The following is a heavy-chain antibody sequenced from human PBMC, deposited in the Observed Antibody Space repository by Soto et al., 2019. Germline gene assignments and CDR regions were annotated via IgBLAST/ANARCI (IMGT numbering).Heavy chain of an antibody. V-gene: IGHV1-58*01. CDR1: GFTFTSSA. CDR2: IAVGSGYT. CDR3: ARADQAIVVVVGLLFDP. Sequence: SVKVSCKASGFTFTSSAFQWVRQARGQRLEWIGWIAVGSGYTNYAQRFQDRVTLTRDMSTATTYMELSRLTSEDTAVYYCARADQAIVVVVGLLFDPWGQGTLVTVSS. D-gene: IGHD2-15*01. J-gene: IGHJ5*02.